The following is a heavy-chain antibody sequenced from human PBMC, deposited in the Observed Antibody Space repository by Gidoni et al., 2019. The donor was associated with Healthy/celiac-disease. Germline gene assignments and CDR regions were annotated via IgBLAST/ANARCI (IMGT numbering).Heavy chain of an antibody. J-gene: IGHJ6*02. CDR3: ASHWGARITIFGVVDHYYYYGMDV. CDR2: IDPSDSYT. CDR1: GYSFTSYW. V-gene: IGHV5-10-1*03. D-gene: IGHD3-3*01. Sequence: EVQLVQSGAEVKKPGESLRISCKGYGYSFTSYWISWVSQMPGKGLEWMGRIDPSDSYTNYRPSFQGHVTISADKSISTAYLQWSSLKASDTAMYYCASHWGARITIFGVVDHYYYYGMDVWGQGTTVTVSS.